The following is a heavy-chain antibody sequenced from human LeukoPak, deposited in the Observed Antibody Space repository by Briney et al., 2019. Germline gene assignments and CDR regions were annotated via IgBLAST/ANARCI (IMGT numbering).Heavy chain of an antibody. CDR2: ISGSGGST. V-gene: IGHV3-23*01. CDR1: GFTFSSYA. J-gene: IGHJ5*02. CDR3: AKDPQQLVSAYNWFDP. D-gene: IGHD6-13*01. Sequence: GGSLRLSCAASGFTFSSYAMSWARQAPGKGLEWVSAISGSGGSTYYADSVKGRFTISRDNSKNTLYLQMNSLRAEDTAVYYCAKDPQQLVSAYNWFDPWGQGTLVTVSS.